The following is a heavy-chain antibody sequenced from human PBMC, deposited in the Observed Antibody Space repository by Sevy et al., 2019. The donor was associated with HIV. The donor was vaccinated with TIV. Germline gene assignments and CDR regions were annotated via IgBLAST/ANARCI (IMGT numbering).Heavy chain of an antibody. V-gene: IGHV4-4*07. Sequence: SETLSLTCTVSGASISYYYWSWIRQPAGKGLEWIGRIYTSGSTDYNPSLKSRVTMSIDTSKNQFSLKLRSVTAADTAVYYCVRGAVLDYFDYWGHRTLVTVSS. CDR2: IYTSGST. D-gene: IGHD1-1*01. J-gene: IGHJ4*01. CDR3: VRGAVLDYFDY. CDR1: GASISYYY.